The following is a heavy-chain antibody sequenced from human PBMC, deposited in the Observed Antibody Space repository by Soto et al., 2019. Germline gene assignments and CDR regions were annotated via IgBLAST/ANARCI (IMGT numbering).Heavy chain of an antibody. CDR1: GGSFSGYY. CDR2: INHSGST. V-gene: IGHV4-34*01. CDR3: ARGVITIFGVVKGHFDWFDP. D-gene: IGHD3-3*01. J-gene: IGHJ5*02. Sequence: ETLSLTCAVYGGSFSGYYWSWIRQPPGKGLEWIGEINHSGSTNYNPSLKSRVTISVDTSKNQFSLKLSSVTAADTAVYYCARGVITIFGVVKGHFDWFDPWGQGTLVTVSS.